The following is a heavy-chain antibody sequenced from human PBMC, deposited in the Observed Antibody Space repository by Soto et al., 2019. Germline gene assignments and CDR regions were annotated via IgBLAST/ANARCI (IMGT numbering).Heavy chain of an antibody. Sequence: SVKVSCKASGGTFSSYAISWVRQAPGQGLEWMGGIIPIFGTANYAQKFQGRVTITADKSTSTAYMELSSLRSEDTAVYYCARDKLRCSSNSCYTAGDWFDPWGQGTLVTVSS. J-gene: IGHJ5*02. CDR2: IIPIFGTA. D-gene: IGHD2-2*02. V-gene: IGHV1-69*06. CDR1: GGTFSSYA. CDR3: ARDKLRCSSNSCYTAGDWFDP.